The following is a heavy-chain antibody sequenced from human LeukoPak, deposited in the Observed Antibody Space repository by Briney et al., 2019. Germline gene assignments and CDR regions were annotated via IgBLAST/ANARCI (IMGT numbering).Heavy chain of an antibody. CDR1: GFTFSLYT. CDR2: SLFDGNII. CDR3: ARTAHFYSNGFDI. J-gene: IGHJ3*02. V-gene: IGHV3-30-3*01. Sequence: GRSLRLSCTASGFTFSLYTMQWVRQAPGKGLEWVALSLFDGNIINYATSVKGRFTISRDNSKNTLYLQMNSVRPEDTAMYYCARTAHFYSNGFDIWGQGTMVTVSS. D-gene: IGHD1-26*01.